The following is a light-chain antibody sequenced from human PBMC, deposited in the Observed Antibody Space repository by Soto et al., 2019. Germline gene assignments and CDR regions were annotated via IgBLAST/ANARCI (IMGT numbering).Light chain of an antibody. J-gene: IGKJ1*01. CDR2: DAS. V-gene: IGKV1-5*01. CDR3: QQYSTYSWT. CDR1: QRVDRY. Sequence: DIQMTQSPSTLYASVGDRVSITCRASQRVDRYLAWYQHKPGKAPKLLMHDASSLESGVPSRFSGSASGTEFTLTISSLQPDDFATYFCQQYSTYSWTFGQGTKVDIK.